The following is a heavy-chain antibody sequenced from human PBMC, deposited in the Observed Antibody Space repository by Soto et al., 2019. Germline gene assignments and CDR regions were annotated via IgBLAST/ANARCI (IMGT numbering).Heavy chain of an antibody. Sequence: QIHLVQSGAEVKKPGASVKVSCKASGFTFSDYGFSWVRQAPGRGLEWMGWISAFNGETNYTQKSEGRVAMTTDAATTTAYMELRSLTVDDTAVYYCVRDQQWLLPVPLNFDYWGQGTVVTVSS. V-gene: IGHV1-18*01. D-gene: IGHD6-19*01. J-gene: IGHJ4*02. CDR2: ISAFNGET. CDR1: GFTFSDYG. CDR3: VRDQQWLLPVPLNFDY.